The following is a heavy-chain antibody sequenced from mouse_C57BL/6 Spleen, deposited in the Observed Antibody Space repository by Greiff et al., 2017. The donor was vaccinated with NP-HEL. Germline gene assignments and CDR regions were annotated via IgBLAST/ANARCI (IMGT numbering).Heavy chain of an antibody. J-gene: IGHJ3*01. CDR1: GYTFTDYY. CDR2: INPNNGGT. V-gene: IGHV1-26*01. D-gene: IGHD2-1*01. CDR3: ARGDYGNYFAWFAY. Sequence: VQLQQSGPELVKPGASVKISCKASGYTFTDYYMNWVKQSHGKSLEWIGDINPNNGGTSYNQKFKGKATLTVDKSSSTAYMELRSLTSEDSAVYYCARGDYGNYFAWFAYWGQGTLVTVSA.